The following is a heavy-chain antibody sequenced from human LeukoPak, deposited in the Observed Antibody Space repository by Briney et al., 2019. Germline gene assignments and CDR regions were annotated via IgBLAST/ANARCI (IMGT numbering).Heavy chain of an antibody. V-gene: IGHV1-8*01. J-gene: IGHJ5*02. CDR3: ARVAVPHAGNWFDP. CDR1: GYTFTSYD. CDR2: MNPNSGNT. Sequence: GASVKVSCKASGYTFTSYDINWVQQATGQGLEWMGWMNPNSGNTAYAQKFQGRVTMTRSTSINTAYLELSSLTPEDTAVYYCARVAVPHAGNWFDPGGQGTLVTVSS. D-gene: IGHD6-19*01.